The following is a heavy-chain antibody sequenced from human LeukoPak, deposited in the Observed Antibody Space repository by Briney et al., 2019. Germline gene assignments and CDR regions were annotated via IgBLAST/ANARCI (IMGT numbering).Heavy chain of an antibody. CDR3: ATIAAPPEGE. J-gene: IGHJ4*02. CDR1: GGSFSGYY. CDR2: INHSRST. Sequence: SETLSLTCAVYGGSFSGYYWSWIRQPPGKGLEWIGEINHSRSTNYNPSLKSRVTISVDTSKNQFSLKLSSVTAADTAVYYCATIAAPPEGEWGQGTLVTVSS. D-gene: IGHD6-6*01. V-gene: IGHV4-34*01.